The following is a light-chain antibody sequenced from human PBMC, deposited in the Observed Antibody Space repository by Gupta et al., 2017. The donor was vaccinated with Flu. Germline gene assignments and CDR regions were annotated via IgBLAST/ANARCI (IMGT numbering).Light chain of an antibody. CDR1: QSSSNY. J-gene: IGKJ1*01. Sequence: SPSSLAASVGDRVTITCRASQSSSNYLNWYQQKPGKAPKLLIYAASRLQSEVPSRFSGSGSGTDFTLTISSLQPEDFATYHCQQTYDRQTFGQGTKVEIK. CDR2: AAS. CDR3: QQTYDRQT. V-gene: IGKV1-39*01.